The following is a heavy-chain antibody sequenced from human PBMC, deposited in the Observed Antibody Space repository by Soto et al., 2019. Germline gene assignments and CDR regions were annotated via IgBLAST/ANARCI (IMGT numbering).Heavy chain of an antibody. Sequence: ASVKVSCKASGYTFTSYAMHWVRQAPGQRLEWMGWINAGNGNTKYSQKFQGRVTITRDTSPSTAYMELSSLRSEDTAVYYCARDRLIVLMVYGVTPKYGMDVWGQGTTVTVSS. CDR3: ARDRLIVLMVYGVTPKYGMDV. CDR2: INAGNGNT. CDR1: GYTFTSYA. J-gene: IGHJ6*01. D-gene: IGHD2-8*01. V-gene: IGHV1-3*01.